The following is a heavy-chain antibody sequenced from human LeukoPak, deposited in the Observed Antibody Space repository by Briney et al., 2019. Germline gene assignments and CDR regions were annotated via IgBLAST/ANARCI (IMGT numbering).Heavy chain of an antibody. CDR3: ARDLQGNTTGPGGY. Sequence: GGSLRLSCAASGFIFNTYSMNWVRQAPGKGLEWVSSISSSSYISHADSVKGRFTISRDNAKNSLYLQMNSLRAEDTAVYYCARDLQGNTTGPGGYWGQGTLVTVSS. D-gene: IGHD1-1*01. J-gene: IGHJ4*02. V-gene: IGHV3-21*01. CDR2: ISSSSYI. CDR1: GFIFNTYS.